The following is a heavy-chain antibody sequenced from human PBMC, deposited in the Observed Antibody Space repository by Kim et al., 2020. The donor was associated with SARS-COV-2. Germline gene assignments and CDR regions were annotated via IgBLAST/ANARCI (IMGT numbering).Heavy chain of an antibody. CDR1: GGSISSGGYY. J-gene: IGHJ6*02. V-gene: IGHV4-31*03. D-gene: IGHD3-10*01. Sequence: SETLSLTCTVSGGSISSGGYYWSWIRQHPGKGLEWIGYIYYSGSTYYNPSLKSRVTISVDTSKNQFSLKLSSVTAADTAVYYCARDRYLIPGEPVDYYYYGMDVWGQGTTVTVSS. CDR3: ARDRYLIPGEPVDYYYYGMDV. CDR2: IYYSGST.